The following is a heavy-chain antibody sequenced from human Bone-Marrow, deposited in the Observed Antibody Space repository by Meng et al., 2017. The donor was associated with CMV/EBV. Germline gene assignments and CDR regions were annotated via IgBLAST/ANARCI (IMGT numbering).Heavy chain of an antibody. D-gene: IGHD1-26*01. Sequence: GGSLRLSCAASGFTFSSYCMNWVRQAPGKGLEWVSSISSSSSYIYYADSVKGRFTISRDNAKSPLYLQMNSLRAEDTAVYYCSRVAPLGRSWDSVDYLGQGTLVTVSS. CDR3: SRVAPLGRSWDSVDY. J-gene: IGHJ4*02. CDR1: GFTFSSYC. V-gene: IGHV3-21*01. CDR2: ISSSSSYI.